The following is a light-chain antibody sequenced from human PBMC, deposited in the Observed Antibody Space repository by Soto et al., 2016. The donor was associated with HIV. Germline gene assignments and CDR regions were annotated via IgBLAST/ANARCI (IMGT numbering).Light chain of an antibody. CDR1: QGINNA. Sequence: DIQMTQSPSSLSASVGDRVTITCRAGQGINNALAWYQQKPGKAPNLLLYAASSLETGVPSRFSGSGSGTEYTLTLSSVQPDDVGTYYCQQYNTVPWTFGQGTKLEMK. J-gene: IGKJ1*01. V-gene: IGKV1-NL1*01. CDR3: QQYNTVPWT. CDR2: AAS.